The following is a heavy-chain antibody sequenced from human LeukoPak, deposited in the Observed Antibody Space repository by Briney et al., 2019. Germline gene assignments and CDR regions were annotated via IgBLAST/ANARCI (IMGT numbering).Heavy chain of an antibody. CDR1: GYTFTSYD. J-gene: IGHJ1*01. CDR2: MKPNSGNT. V-gene: IGHV1-8*01. D-gene: IGHD1-26*01. Sequence: ASVKVSCKASGYTFTSYDINWVRQGTGQGLEWLGWMKPNSGNTGYAQKFQGRVTMTRNTSISTAYMELSSLRSEDTAVYYCARRIGGSYSGQYFQHWGQGTLVTVSS. CDR3: ARRIGGSYSGQYFQH.